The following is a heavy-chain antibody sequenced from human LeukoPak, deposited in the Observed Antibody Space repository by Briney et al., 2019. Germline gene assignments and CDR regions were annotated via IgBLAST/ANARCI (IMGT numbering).Heavy chain of an antibody. CDR1: GFTFSSYW. Sequence: GGSLRLSCAASGFTFSSYWMSWVRQAPGKGLEWVSVIYSGGTTYYAGSIKGRFTISRDNSKNTLYLQMNSLRAEDTAVYYCAGRYDSSGYPLHWGQGTLVTVSS. J-gene: IGHJ4*02. CDR2: IYSGGTT. CDR3: AGRYDSSGYPLH. D-gene: IGHD3-22*01. V-gene: IGHV3-53*01.